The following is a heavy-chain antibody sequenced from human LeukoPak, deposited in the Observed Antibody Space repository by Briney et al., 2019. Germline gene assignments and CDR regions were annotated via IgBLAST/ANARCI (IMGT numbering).Heavy chain of an antibody. CDR3: ARDPYSSGWYSGWFDP. CDR1: GFTFGSYE. CDR2: IGTITGTT. J-gene: IGHJ5*02. V-gene: IGHV3-48*03. D-gene: IGHD6-19*01. Sequence: GGSLRLSCAASGFTFGSYEMNWVRQAPGKGLEWISYIGTITGTTYYADSVKGRFTVSRDDAKSSLYLQMNSLRAEDTAVYYCARDPYSSGWYSGWFDPWGQGTLVTVSS.